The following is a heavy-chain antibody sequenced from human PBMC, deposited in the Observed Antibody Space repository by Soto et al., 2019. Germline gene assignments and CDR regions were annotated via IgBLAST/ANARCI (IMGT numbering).Heavy chain of an antibody. D-gene: IGHD6-6*01. J-gene: IGHJ6*02. V-gene: IGHV3-73*02. Sequence: EVQLVESGGGFVQPGGSLKLSCAASGFTFSGSAMHWVRQASGKGLEWVGRIRSKANSYATAYAASVKGRFTISRDDSKNTAYLQMNSLKTEDTAVYYCTRQGSSSGKGYYYYGMDVWGQGTTVTVSS. CDR2: IRSKANSYAT. CDR1: GFTFSGSA. CDR3: TRQGSSSGKGYYYYGMDV.